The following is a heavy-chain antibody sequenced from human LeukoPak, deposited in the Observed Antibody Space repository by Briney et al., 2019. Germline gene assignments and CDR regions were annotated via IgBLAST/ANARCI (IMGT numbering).Heavy chain of an antibody. D-gene: IGHD6-13*01. Sequence: ASVKVSCKASGGTFSSYAISWVRQAPGQGLEWMGGIIPIFGTANYAQKFQGRVTITADKSTSTAYMELSSLRSEDTAVYYCARRAAGGPEFDYWGQGTLVTVSS. CDR2: IIPIFGTA. V-gene: IGHV1-69*06. CDR1: GGTFSSYA. CDR3: ARRAAGGPEFDY. J-gene: IGHJ4*02.